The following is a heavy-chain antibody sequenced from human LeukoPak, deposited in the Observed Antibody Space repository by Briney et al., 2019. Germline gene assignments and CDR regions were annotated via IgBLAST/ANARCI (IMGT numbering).Heavy chain of an antibody. V-gene: IGHV3-23*01. J-gene: IGHJ6*04. CDR1: GFTFSSYA. Sequence: GGSLRLSCAASGFTFSSYAMSWVRQAPGKGLEWVSAISGSGGSTYYADSVEGRFTISRDNSKNTLYLQMNSLRAEDTAVYYCANSDYYYYYGMDVWGKGSTVTVSS. CDR2: ISGSGGST. CDR3: ANSDYYYYYGMDV.